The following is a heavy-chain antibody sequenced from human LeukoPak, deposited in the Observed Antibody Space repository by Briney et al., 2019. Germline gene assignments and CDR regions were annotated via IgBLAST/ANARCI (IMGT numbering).Heavy chain of an antibody. CDR1: GYTFTSYG. V-gene: IGHV1-18*01. CDR3: ARDYSAASNFWSGYPRPYFDY. Sequence: ASVKVSCKASGYTFTSYGISWLRQAPEQGLEWMGWISAYNGNTNYAQKLQGRVTMTTDTSTSTAYMELRSLRSDDTAVYYCARDYSAASNFWSGYPRPYFDYWGQGTLVTVSS. J-gene: IGHJ4*02. D-gene: IGHD3-3*01. CDR2: ISAYNGNT.